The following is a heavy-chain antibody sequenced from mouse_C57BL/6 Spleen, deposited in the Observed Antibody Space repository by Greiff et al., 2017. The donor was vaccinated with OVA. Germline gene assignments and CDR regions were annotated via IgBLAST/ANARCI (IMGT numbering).Heavy chain of an antibody. V-gene: IGHV3-6*01. CDR2: ISYDGSN. J-gene: IGHJ1*03. Sequence: ESGPGLVKPSQSLSLTCSVTGYSITSGYYWNWIRQFPGNKLEWMGYISYDGSNNYNPSLKNRISITRDTSKNQFFLKLNSVTTEDTATYYCARDGSYYGSSHWYFDVWGTGTTVTVSS. CDR1: GYSITSGYY. CDR3: ARDGSYYGSSHWYFDV. D-gene: IGHD1-1*01.